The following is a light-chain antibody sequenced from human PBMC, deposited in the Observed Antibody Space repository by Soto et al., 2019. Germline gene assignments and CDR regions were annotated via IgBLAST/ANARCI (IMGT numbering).Light chain of an antibody. V-gene: IGKV1-5*01. Sequence: DIQMTQSPSSLSASVGDRVTITCRASQSISNYLNWYQQKPGKAPELLIYLASSLESGVPSRFSGSGSGTEFTLTISSLQPDDFATYYCQQYNSYPLTFGGGTKVDIK. CDR2: LAS. CDR1: QSISNY. J-gene: IGKJ4*01. CDR3: QQYNSYPLT.